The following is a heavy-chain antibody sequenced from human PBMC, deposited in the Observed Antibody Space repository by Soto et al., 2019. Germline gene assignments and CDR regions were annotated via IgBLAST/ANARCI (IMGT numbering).Heavy chain of an antibody. CDR2: ISYDGSNK. V-gene: IGHV3-30*18. CDR3: AKNKRYRTSTTCPSYYGIDV. J-gene: IGHJ6*02. CDR1: GFTLSSYG. D-gene: IGHD2-2*01. Sequence: GGSLRLSCAASGFTLSSYGMHWVRQAPGKGLEWVAVISYDGSNKYFADSVKVRFTISRDNSNNMLYLQMNGLRGDDTAVYYCAKNKRYRTSTTCPSYYGIDVWGQGTAVTVSS.